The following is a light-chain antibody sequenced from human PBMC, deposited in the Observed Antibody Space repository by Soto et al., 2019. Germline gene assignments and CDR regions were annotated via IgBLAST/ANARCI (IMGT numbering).Light chain of an antibody. CDR2: DVS. CDR3: SSYTSSSTLV. CDR1: SSDVGGYNY. Sequence: QSVLTPPGSVSGSPGQSITIACHGTSSDVGGYNYVSWYQQHPGKAPKLMIYDVSNRPSGVSNRFSGSKSGNTASLTISGLQAEDEADYYCSSYTSSSTLVFGTGTKVTVL. J-gene: IGLJ1*01. V-gene: IGLV2-14*01.